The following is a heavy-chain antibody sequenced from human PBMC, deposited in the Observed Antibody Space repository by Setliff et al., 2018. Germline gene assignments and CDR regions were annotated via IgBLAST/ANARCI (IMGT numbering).Heavy chain of an antibody. Sequence: SETLSLTCNVSGGSISSYSWSWIRQAPGKGLEWIGYLYHSGNTNYNPSLKSRVTISGDTSQNHFSLKLTSVTEADTAVYYCARQPSSGAYYNPRPYYFDSWGQGTLVTVSS. CDR3: ARQPSSGAYYNPRPYYFDS. J-gene: IGHJ4*02. D-gene: IGHD3-10*01. CDR2: LYHSGNT. V-gene: IGHV4-59*08. CDR1: GGSISSYS.